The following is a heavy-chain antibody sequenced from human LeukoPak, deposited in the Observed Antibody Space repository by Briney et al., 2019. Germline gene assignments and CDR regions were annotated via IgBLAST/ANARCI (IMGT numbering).Heavy chain of an antibody. CDR3: ARVGYGDYMGVDAFDI. CDR2: ISGSGGST. CDR1: GFTFSSYG. J-gene: IGHJ3*02. Sequence: GGTLRLSCAASGFTFSSYGMSWVRQAPGKGLEWVSSISGSGGSTYYADSVRGRFTISRDNSKNTLYLQMNSLRAEDTAVYYCARVGYGDYMGVDAFDIWGQGTMVTVSS. V-gene: IGHV3-23*01. D-gene: IGHD4-17*01.